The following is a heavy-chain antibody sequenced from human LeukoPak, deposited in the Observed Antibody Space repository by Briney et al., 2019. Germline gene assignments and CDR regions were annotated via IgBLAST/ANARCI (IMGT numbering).Heavy chain of an antibody. J-gene: IGHJ6*03. CDR2: IIPIFGTA. CDR3: ARDLMSIAARLNPEAVDYYYYMDV. D-gene: IGHD6-6*01. CDR1: GGTFSSYA. V-gene: IGHV1-69*05. Sequence: TVKLSCKASGGTFSSYAISWVRQAPGQRLEWMGGIIPIFGTANYAQKFQGRVTITTDESTSTAYMELSSLRSEDTAVYYCARDLMSIAARLNPEAVDYYYYMDVWGKGTTVTVSS.